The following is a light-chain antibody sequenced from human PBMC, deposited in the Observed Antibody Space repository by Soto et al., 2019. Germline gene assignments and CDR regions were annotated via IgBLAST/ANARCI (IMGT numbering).Light chain of an antibody. J-gene: IGLJ2*01. CDR3: SSYAGGNKFVV. Sequence: QSALTQPPSASGSPGQSVTISCTGTSRDVGGYNFVAWYQHHPGKAPKLMIYDVYNRPSGVPNRFSGFKAGNTASLTVSGLQPEDQAEYYCSSYAGGNKFVVFGGGTQLTVL. CDR2: DVY. CDR1: SRDVGGYNF. V-gene: IGLV2-8*01.